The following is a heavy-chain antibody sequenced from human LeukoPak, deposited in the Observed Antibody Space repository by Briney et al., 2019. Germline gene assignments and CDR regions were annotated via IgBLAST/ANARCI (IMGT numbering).Heavy chain of an antibody. Sequence: PGRSLRLSXEASGFSFSDYGMHWVRQAPGKGLEWVAIIWYDGSYKYYADSVKGRFTISRDNSKNTLYLQMNSLRAEDTAVYYCAKGPAMIDSWGQGTLVTVSS. D-gene: IGHD3-22*01. J-gene: IGHJ4*02. CDR1: GFSFSDYG. V-gene: IGHV3-33*06. CDR3: AKGPAMIDS. CDR2: IWYDGSYK.